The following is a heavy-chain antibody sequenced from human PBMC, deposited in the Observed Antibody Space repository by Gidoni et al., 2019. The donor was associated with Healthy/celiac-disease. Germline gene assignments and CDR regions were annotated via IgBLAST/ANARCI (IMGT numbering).Heavy chain of an antibody. D-gene: IGHD6-6*01. Sequence: EAQPVESAGGLVQPGGALKLSCAASGFTFSGAALPWVRQASGKGREGVGRIRSKANSYATAYASSVKGRFTISRDDSKNTAYLQMNSLKTEDTAVYYCTRHDPPAARSAGAYYYYYGMYVWGQGTTVTVSS. V-gene: IGHV3-73*02. CDR3: TRHDPPAARSAGAYYYYYGMYV. CDR2: IRSKANSYAT. CDR1: GFTFSGAA. J-gene: IGHJ6*02.